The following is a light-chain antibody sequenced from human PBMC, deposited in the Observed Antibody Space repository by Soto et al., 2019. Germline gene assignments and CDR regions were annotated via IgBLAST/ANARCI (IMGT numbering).Light chain of an antibody. V-gene: IGLV2-8*01. Sequence: QSALTQPPSASGSPGQSVTISCTGTSSDVGGYVSWYQQHPGKAPKVMIYDVNKRPSGVPDRFSGSKSGNTASLTVSGLQAEDEADYYCSSHAGSDNPFVFGTGTKVTVL. J-gene: IGLJ1*01. CDR1: SSDVGGY. CDR3: SSHAGSDNPFV. CDR2: DVN.